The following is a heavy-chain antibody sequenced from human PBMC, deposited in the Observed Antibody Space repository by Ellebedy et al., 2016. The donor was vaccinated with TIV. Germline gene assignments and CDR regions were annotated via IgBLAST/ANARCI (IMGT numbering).Heavy chain of an antibody. D-gene: IGHD6-13*01. V-gene: IGHV1-46*01. CDR2: INPTGGST. J-gene: IGHJ6*02. Sequence: ASVKVSCXASGYTFTTFYMRWVRQAPGQGLEWMGIINPTGGSTTYAQKFQGRVTMTRDTSTSSVYMELSSLRSEDTAVYYCASRSRLGLVAVGNDYYAMDVWGQGTTVTVSS. CDR1: GYTFTTFY. CDR3: ASRSRLGLVAVGNDYYAMDV.